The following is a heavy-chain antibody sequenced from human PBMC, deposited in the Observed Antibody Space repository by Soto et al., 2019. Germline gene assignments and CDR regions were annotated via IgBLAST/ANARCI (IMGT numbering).Heavy chain of an antibody. D-gene: IGHD2-2*01. J-gene: IGHJ6*02. CDR3: ARERDCISTSCYAKDYYYYGMDV. V-gene: IGHV1-3*01. CDR1: GYTFTSYA. CDR2: INAGNGNT. Sequence: ASVKVSCKASGYTFTSYAMHLVRQAPGQRLEWMGWINAGNGNTKYSQKFQGRVTMTRDTSISTAYMELSRLRSDDTAVYYCARERDCISTSCYAKDYYYYGMDVWGQGTTVTVSS.